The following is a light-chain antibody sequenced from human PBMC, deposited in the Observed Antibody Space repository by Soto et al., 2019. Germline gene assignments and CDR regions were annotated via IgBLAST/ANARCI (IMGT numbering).Light chain of an antibody. J-gene: IGKJ1*01. V-gene: IGKV3-20*01. CDR3: QQHGSSQWT. CDR2: GAS. CDR1: QSVSNSY. Sequence: ETVLTQSPGTLSLSPGERATLSCRASQSVSNSYIAWYQQKPGQAPRLLIYGASSRATGIPDRFSGSGSGTDLTLTISRLEPEDFAVFYCQQHGSSQWTFGQRTKVEIK.